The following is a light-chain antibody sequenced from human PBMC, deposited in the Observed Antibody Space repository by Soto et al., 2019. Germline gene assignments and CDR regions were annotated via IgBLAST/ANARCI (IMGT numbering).Light chain of an antibody. J-gene: IGLJ2*01. Sequence: QSALTQPASVSGSPGQSITISCTGTSSDVGGYNYVSWYQQHPGKAPKLMIYDVSNRPSGVSNRFSGSKSGNTASLTISVLQAEDEADYYCSSYTSSSHVVFGGGIKLTVL. V-gene: IGLV2-14*01. CDR1: SSDVGGYNY. CDR2: DVS. CDR3: SSYTSSSHVV.